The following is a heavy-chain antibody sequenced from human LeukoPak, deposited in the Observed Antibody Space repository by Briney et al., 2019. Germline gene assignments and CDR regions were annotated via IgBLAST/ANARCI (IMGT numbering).Heavy chain of an antibody. D-gene: IGHD3-9*01. Sequence: SETLSLXCTVSGYSTSSGYYWGWIQQPPGKGLEWIGSIYHSGSTYYNPSLKSRVTISVDTSKNQFSLKLSSVTAADTAVYYCARDSYQRYFDWLNWGQGTLVTVSS. J-gene: IGHJ4*02. CDR1: GYSTSSGYY. V-gene: IGHV4-38-2*02. CDR3: ARDSYQRYFDWLN. CDR2: IYHSGST.